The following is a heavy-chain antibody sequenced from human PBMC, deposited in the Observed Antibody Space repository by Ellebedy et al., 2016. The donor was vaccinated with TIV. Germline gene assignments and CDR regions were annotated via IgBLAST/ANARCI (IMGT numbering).Heavy chain of an antibody. J-gene: IGHJ4*02. V-gene: IGHV3-64D*09. CDR3: VPRMVVSFEY. CDR1: GLTFRNYA. Sequence: PGGSLRLSCSASGLTFRNYAMHWVRQAPGKGLEYVSAISNNGGSTYYADSVKGRFTISRDNSKNNLYLQMSSLTPEDTAVYYCVPRMVVSFEYWGQGTLVTVSS. CDR2: ISNNGGST. D-gene: IGHD2-8*02.